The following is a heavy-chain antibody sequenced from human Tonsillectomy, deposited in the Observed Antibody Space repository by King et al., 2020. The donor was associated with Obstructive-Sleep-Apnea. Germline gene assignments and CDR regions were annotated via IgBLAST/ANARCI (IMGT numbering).Heavy chain of an antibody. CDR3: ARAGLSPQYLFDY. Sequence: VQLQQWGAGLLKPSETLSLTCAVYGGSFSGYYWSWIRQPPGKGLEWIGEINHSGSTNYNPSLKSRVTISVDTSKNQFSLKLGSVTAADTAVYYCARAGLSPQYLFDYWGQGTLVTVSS. J-gene: IGHJ4*02. CDR1: GGSFSGYY. CDR2: INHSGST. D-gene: IGHD2/OR15-2a*01. V-gene: IGHV4-34*01.